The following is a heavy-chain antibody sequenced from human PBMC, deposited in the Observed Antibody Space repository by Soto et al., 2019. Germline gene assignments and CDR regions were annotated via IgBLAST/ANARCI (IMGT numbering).Heavy chain of an antibody. CDR2: ISYDGSNK. CDR3: ARDLRVGAPAAMDYYYYYGMDV. CDR1: GFTFSSYA. D-gene: IGHD2-2*01. Sequence: QVQLVESGGGVVQPGRSLRLSCAASGFTFSSYAMHWVRQAPGKGLEWVAVISYDGSNKYYADSVKGRFTISRDNSKKTLYLQMNSLRAEDTAVYYCARDLRVGAPAAMDYYYYYGMDVWGQGTTVTVSS. J-gene: IGHJ6*02. V-gene: IGHV3-30-3*01.